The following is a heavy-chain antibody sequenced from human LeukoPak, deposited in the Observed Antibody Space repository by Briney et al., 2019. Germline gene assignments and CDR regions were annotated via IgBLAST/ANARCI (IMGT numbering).Heavy chain of an antibody. CDR1: GFTFISYS. J-gene: IGHJ3*02. D-gene: IGHD1-1*01. V-gene: IGHV3-48*01. Sequence: VGSLRLSCEASGFTFISYSMNWVRQAPGKGLEWISYIDSSSRTIYYADSVKGRFTISRDNAKNSVYLQMNSLRAEDTAVYYRARDPRRHRGAFDIWGQGTMVTVSS. CDR2: IDSSSRTI. CDR3: ARDPRRHRGAFDI.